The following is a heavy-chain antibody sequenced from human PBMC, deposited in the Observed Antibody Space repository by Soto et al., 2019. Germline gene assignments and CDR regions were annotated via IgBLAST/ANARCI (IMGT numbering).Heavy chain of an antibody. Sequence: SETLSLTCTVSGGSISSYYWSWIRQPPGKGLEWIGYIYYSGSTNYNPSLKSRATISVDTSTNQFYLKLSTVAAAVTCVYYFGRGGMRLSSPRYFVYWGEGMRVT. D-gene: IGHD6-25*01. CDR2: IYYSGST. CDR1: GGSISSYY. V-gene: IGHV4-59*01. CDR3: GRGGMRLSSPRYFVY. J-gene: IGHJ4*02.